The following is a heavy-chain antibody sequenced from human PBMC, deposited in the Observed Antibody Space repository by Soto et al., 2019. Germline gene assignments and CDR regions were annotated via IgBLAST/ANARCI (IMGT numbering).Heavy chain of an antibody. Sequence: NPSQTRSLTCGVSVYYISSDYYWGWMRQPPGKGLEWIGSIYHTGSAYYDPSLKSRITMSVDTSTNQFSLKLSSVTAADTAVYYCASCSGNYCTFAYWGQGTLVTVSS. CDR2: IYHTGSA. D-gene: IGHD1-26*01. CDR1: VYYISSDYY. CDR3: ASCSGNYCTFAY. V-gene: IGHV4-38-2*01. J-gene: IGHJ4*02.